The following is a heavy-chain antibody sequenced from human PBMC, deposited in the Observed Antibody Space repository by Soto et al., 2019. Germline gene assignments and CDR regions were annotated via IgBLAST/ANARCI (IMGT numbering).Heavy chain of an antibody. J-gene: IGHJ4*02. CDR2: ISGSGGST. V-gene: IGHV3-23*01. CDR1: GFTFSSYA. CDR3: AKYLGNSGSYPTSLTFDY. D-gene: IGHD1-26*01. Sequence: GGSLRLSCAASGFTFSSYAMSWVRQAPGKGLEWVSAISGSGGSTYYADSVKGRFTISRDNSKNTLYLQMNSLRAEDTAVYYCAKYLGNSGSYPTSLTFDYWGQGTLVTVSS.